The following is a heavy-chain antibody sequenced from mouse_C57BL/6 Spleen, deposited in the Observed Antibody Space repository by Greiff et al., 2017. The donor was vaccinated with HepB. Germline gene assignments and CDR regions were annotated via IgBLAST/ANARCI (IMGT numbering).Heavy chain of an antibody. CDR3: ARGYYGSSYESYWYFDV. D-gene: IGHD1-1*01. CDR1: GYTFTDYN. V-gene: IGHV1-18*01. Sequence: VQLQQSGPELVKPGASVKIPCKASGYTFTDYNMDWVKQSHGKSLEWIGDINPNNGGTIYNQKFKGKATLTVDKSSSTAYMELRSLTSEDTAVYYCARGYYGSSYESYWYFDVWGTGTTVTVSS. CDR2: INPNNGGT. J-gene: IGHJ1*03.